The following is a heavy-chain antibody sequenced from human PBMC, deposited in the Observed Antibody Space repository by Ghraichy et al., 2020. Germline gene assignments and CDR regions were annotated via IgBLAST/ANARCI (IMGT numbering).Heavy chain of an antibody. CDR3: ARDYSSIKHAHYGMDV. V-gene: IGHV6-1*01. J-gene: IGHJ6*02. Sequence: SQTLSLTCAISGDSVSSNSAAWNWIRQSPSRGLEWLGRTYYRSKWYNDYAVSVKSRITINPDTSKNQFSLQLNSVTPEDTAVYYCARDYSSIKHAHYGMDVWGQGTTVTVSS. CDR2: TYYRSKWYN. D-gene: IGHD6-13*01. CDR1: GDSVSSNSAA.